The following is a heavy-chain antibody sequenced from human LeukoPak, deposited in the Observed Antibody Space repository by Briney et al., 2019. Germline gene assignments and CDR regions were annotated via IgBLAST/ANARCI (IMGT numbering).Heavy chain of an antibody. Sequence: SETLSLTCTVSGGSISSSSYYWGWIRQPPGKGLEWIGSIYYSGSTYYNVSLKSRVTISVDRPKSQISLQLTSVTATDTAVYYCARQDDEFAYFDYWGQGTQVTVSS. CDR2: IYYSGST. D-gene: IGHD3-16*01. J-gene: IGHJ4*02. CDR3: ARQDDEFAYFDY. CDR1: GGSISSSSYY. V-gene: IGHV4-39*01.